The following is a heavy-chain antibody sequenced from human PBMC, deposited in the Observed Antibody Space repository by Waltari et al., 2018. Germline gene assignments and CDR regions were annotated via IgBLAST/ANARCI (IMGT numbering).Heavy chain of an antibody. CDR2: FYKSGTT. CDR3: VRGYPDIVATISDY. D-gene: IGHD5-12*01. CDR1: RGSIRNNNYY. V-gene: IGHV4-39*07. J-gene: IGHJ4*02. Sequence: QLQLQESGPGLVKPSETLSLTCTVSRGSIRNNNYYWGWVRQPPGKGLEWIGSFYKSGTTYYNPSLKSRVTISVYTSNNQFSLKLNSVTAADTAVYYCVRGYPDIVATISDYWGQGTLVIVSS.